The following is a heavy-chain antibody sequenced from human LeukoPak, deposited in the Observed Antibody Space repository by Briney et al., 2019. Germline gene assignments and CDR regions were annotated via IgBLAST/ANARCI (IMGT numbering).Heavy chain of an antibody. V-gene: IGHV4-39*01. CDR1: GGSIGSSSYY. CDR2: IYYSGST. CDR3: ARTRLVLGYYDSSGYSPY. D-gene: IGHD3-22*01. J-gene: IGHJ4*02. Sequence: KPSETLSLTCTVSGGSIGSSSYYWGWIRQPPGKGLEWIVSIYYSGSTYYNPSLKSRVTISVDTSKNQFSLKLSSVTAADTAVYYCARTRLVLGYYDSSGYSPYWGQGTLVTVSS.